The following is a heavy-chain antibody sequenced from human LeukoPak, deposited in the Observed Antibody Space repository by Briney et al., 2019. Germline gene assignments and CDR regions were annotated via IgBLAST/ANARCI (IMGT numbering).Heavy chain of an antibody. Sequence: GGSLRLSCAASGFTFDDYAMHWVRQAPGKGLEWVSGISWNSGSMGYADSVKGRFTISRDNAKNSLYLQMNSLRAEDTALYYCAKGYESYYYGSGRHDAFDIWGQGTMVTVSS. D-gene: IGHD3-10*01. J-gene: IGHJ3*02. V-gene: IGHV3-9*01. CDR1: GFTFDDYA. CDR2: ISWNSGSM. CDR3: AKGYESYYYGSGRHDAFDI.